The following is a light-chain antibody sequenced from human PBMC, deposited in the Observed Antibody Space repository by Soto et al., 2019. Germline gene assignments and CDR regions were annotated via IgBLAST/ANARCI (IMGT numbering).Light chain of an antibody. Sequence: QAVVTQPASVSGSPGQSITISCTGTRSDVGRYDYVSWYQQHPGKAPKLIIYVVSSRPSGVSNRFSGSKSGNTASLTISGLQAEDEADYYCASYTRGSTLVVFGGGTKVTVL. CDR3: ASYTRGSTLVV. CDR2: VVS. J-gene: IGLJ2*01. V-gene: IGLV2-14*01. CDR1: RSDVGRYDY.